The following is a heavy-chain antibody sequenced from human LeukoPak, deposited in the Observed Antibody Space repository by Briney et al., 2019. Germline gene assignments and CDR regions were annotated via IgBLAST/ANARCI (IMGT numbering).Heavy chain of an antibody. CDR2: IYPGDSDT. CDR3: ARSFGLEHFDY. J-gene: IGHJ4*02. V-gene: IGHV5-51*01. CDR1: GYSFTSYW. Sequence: GASLQISCEGSGYSFTSYWIGWVRQMPGKGLEWMGIIYPGDSDTRYSPSFQGQVTISADKSISTAYLQWSSLKASDTAMYYCARSFGLEHFDYWGQGTLVTVSS. D-gene: IGHD1/OR15-1a*01.